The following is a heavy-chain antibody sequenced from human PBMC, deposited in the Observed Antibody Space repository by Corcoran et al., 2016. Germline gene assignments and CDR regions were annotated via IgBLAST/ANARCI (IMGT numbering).Heavy chain of an antibody. D-gene: IGHD1-20*01. J-gene: IGHJ6*02. V-gene: IGHV3-15*01. CDR3: PTDPPRYNWNYYYGMDV. CDR1: GFTFSNAW. Sequence: EVQLVESGGGLVKPGGSLRLSCAASGFTFSNAWMSWVREAPGKGLEWVGRIKSKTDGGTTDYAAPVKGRFTISRDDSKNTLYLQMNSLQTEYTAVYYGPTDPPRYNWNYYYGMDVWGQGTTVTVSS. CDR2: IKSKTDGGTT.